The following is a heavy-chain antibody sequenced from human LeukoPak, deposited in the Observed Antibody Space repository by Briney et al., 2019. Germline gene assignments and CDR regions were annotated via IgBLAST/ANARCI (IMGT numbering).Heavy chain of an antibody. CDR2: INPDGSGR. J-gene: IGHJ4*02. CDR1: GFTFSSYS. V-gene: IGHV3-7*01. Sequence: GGSLRLSCAASGFTFSSYSMNWVRQAPGKGLEWVANINPDGSGRFYVDSVRGRFTISRDNAKNLLFLQVNSLRADDTAVYYCARGHDYFDYWGQGTLVTVSS. CDR3: ARGHDYFDY.